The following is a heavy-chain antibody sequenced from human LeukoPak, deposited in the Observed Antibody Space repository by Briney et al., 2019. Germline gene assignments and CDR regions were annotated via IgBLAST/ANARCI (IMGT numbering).Heavy chain of an antibody. CDR2: IDPSDSYT. Sequence: GESLKISCKGSGYSFTSYWISWVRQMPGKGLEWMGRIDPSDSYTNYSPSFQGQVTISADKSISTAYLQWSSLKASDTAMYYCARHQRPPSITMVRGVPDYWGQGTLVTVSS. J-gene: IGHJ4*02. V-gene: IGHV5-10-1*04. CDR3: ARHQRPPSITMVRGVPDY. D-gene: IGHD3-10*01. CDR1: GYSFTSYW.